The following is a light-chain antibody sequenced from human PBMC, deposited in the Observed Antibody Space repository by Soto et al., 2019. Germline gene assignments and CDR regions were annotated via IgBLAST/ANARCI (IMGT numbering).Light chain of an antibody. CDR1: QTVSSS. V-gene: IGKV3-11*01. CDR2: DTS. Sequence: EIVLTQSPDTLSLSPGERATLSCRAGQTVSSSLAWYQQKPGQAPRLLIYDTSNRATGIPARFSGSGSGTDFTLTISSLEPDDFAVYYCLQRTNWPPSVTFGQGTRLEFK. CDR3: LQRTNWPPSVT. J-gene: IGKJ5*01.